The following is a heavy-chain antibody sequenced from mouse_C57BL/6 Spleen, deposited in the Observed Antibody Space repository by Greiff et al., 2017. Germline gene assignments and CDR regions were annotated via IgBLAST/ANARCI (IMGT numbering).Heavy chain of an antibody. CDR2: IDPSDSYT. J-gene: IGHJ4*01. CDR1: GYTFTSYW. D-gene: IGHD1-1*01. V-gene: IGHV1-50*01. Sequence: QVQLQQPGAELVKPGASVKLSCKASGYTFTSYWMQWVKQRPGQGLEWIGEIDPSDSYTNYNQKFKGKATLTVDTSSSTAYMQLSSLTSEDSAVYYCARRGRTTVVAKGAMDYWGQGTSVTVSS. CDR3: ARRGRTTVVAKGAMDY.